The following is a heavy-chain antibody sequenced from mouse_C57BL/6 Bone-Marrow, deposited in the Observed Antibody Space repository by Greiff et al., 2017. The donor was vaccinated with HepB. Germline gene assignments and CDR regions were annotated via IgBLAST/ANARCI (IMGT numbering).Heavy chain of an antibody. D-gene: IGHD1-1*01. Sequence: EVKLMESGGGLVQPKGSLKLSCAASGFSFNTYAMNWVRQAPGKGLEWVARIRSKSNNYATYYADSVKDRFTISRDDSESMLYLQMNNLKTEDTAMYYCVRHSRAWFAYWGQGTLVTVSA. CDR2: IRSKSNNYAT. CDR3: VRHSRAWFAY. J-gene: IGHJ3*01. CDR1: GFSFNTYA. V-gene: IGHV10-1*01.